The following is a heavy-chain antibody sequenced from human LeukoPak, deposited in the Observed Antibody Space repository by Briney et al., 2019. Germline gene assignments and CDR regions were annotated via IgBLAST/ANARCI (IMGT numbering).Heavy chain of an antibody. V-gene: IGHV3-64*01. D-gene: IGHD6-13*01. CDR1: GFTFSSYA. J-gene: IGHJ3*02. Sequence: GGSLRLSCAAAGFTFSSYAMHWVRQAPGKGLVYVSTISSNGGSTHYGNSVKGRFTISRDNSKNTLYLQMGSLRAEDMAVYYCARDRGIAAAGSEVYAFDIWGQGTMVTVSS. CDR3: ARDRGIAAAGSEVYAFDI. CDR2: ISSNGGST.